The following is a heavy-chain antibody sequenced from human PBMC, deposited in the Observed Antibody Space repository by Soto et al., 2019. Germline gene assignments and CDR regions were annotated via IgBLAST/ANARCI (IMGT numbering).Heavy chain of an antibody. D-gene: IGHD4-17*01. V-gene: IGHV3-21*01. CDR1: GFTFSSYS. CDR2: ISSSSSYI. J-gene: IGHJ4*02. CDR3: ARSDYGGNSGIDY. Sequence: PGGSLRLSCAASGFTFSSYSMNWVRQDPGKGLEWVSSISSSSSYIYYADSVKGRFTISRDNAKNSLYLQMNSLRAEDTAVYYCARSDYGGNSGIDYWGQGCLVT.